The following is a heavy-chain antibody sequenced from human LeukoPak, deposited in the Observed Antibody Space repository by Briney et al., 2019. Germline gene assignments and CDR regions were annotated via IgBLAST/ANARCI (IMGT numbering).Heavy chain of an antibody. Sequence: SETLSLTCADYGGSFSGYYWSWIRQPPGKGLEWIGEINHSGSTNYNPPLKSRVTISVDTSKNQFSLKLSSVTAADTAVYYCARGDDSSGLYYFDYWGQGTLVTVSS. V-gene: IGHV4-34*01. CDR3: ARGDDSSGLYYFDY. D-gene: IGHD3-22*01. CDR2: INHSGST. CDR1: GGSFSGYY. J-gene: IGHJ4*02.